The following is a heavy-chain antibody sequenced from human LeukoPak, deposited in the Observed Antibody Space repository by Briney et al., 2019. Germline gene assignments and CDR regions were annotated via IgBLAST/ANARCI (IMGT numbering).Heavy chain of an antibody. J-gene: IGHJ3*02. D-gene: IGHD2-15*01. CDR3: ALLGYCSGGSCFGAFDI. Sequence: ASVKVSCKASGYTFPSYDINWVRKATGQGLEWMGWMNPNSGNTGYAQKFQGRVTMTRNTSISTAYMELSSLRSEDTAVYYCALLGYCSGGSCFGAFDIWGQGTMVTVSS. CDR1: GYTFPSYD. CDR2: MNPNSGNT. V-gene: IGHV1-8*01.